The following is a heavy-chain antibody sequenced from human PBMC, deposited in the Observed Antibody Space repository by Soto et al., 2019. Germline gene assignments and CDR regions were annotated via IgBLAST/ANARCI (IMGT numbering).Heavy chain of an antibody. CDR2: IYSCGNT. CDR3: ARRFCSGGNCYPTNYDYYMDV. CDR1: GVSMISSAYY. J-gene: IGHJ6*03. D-gene: IGHD2-15*01. Sequence: QPHLQESGPGLVEPSETLSLTCSVSGVSMISSAYYWGWIRQPPGEGLEWIGSIYSCGNTYSNLSLTSRVSMSMDTSRNQFSLNLTSVTAADTAVYFCARRFCSGGNCYPTNYDYYMDVWGKGTSVTVSS. V-gene: IGHV4-39*01.